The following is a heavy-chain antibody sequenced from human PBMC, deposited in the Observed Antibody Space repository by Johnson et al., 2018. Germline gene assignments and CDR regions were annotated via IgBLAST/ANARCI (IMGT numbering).Heavy chain of an antibody. J-gene: IGHJ3*02. D-gene: IGHD2-15*01. CDR1: GFTFSSYD. CDR2: ISYDGSNK. Sequence: QVQLVESGGGVVQPGRSLRLSCAASGFTFSSYDMHWVRQAPGKGLEWVALISYDGSNKYYADSVQGRFTISRDNSKNTLYLQMNSLGAEDTAVYYCARDRVWYCDAFDIWGQGTMVTVAS. CDR3: ARDRVWYCDAFDI. V-gene: IGHV3-30*03.